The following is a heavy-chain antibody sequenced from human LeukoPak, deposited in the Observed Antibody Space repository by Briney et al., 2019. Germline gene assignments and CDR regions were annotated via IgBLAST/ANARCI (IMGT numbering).Heavy chain of an antibody. J-gene: IGHJ4*02. V-gene: IGHV4-59*08. CDR3: ARLDSSSWYRYFDY. D-gene: IGHD6-13*01. CDR2: IYYSGST. Sequence: SETLSLTCTVSGGSISSYSWSWIRQPPGKGLEWIGYIYYSGSTNYNPSLKSRVTISVDTSKNQFSLKLSSVTAADTAVYYCARLDSSSWYRYFDYWGQGTLVTVSS. CDR1: GGSISSYS.